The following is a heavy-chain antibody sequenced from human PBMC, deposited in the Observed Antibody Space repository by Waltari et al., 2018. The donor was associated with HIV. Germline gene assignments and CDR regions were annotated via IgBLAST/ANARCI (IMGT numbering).Heavy chain of an antibody. J-gene: IGHJ4*02. D-gene: IGHD2-2*01. CDR3: ARVYSSTTGRALDY. Sequence: EVQLVESGGGLVQPGGSLRLSCVGSGFVFGNYWMTWVRQGPGKGLEWVSNIKQDGREKNYVDSVAGRFSISRDNANNSLYLQLNSLRDEDTAVYYCARVYSSTTGRALDYWGQGALVTVSS. V-gene: IGHV3-7*01. CDR1: GFVFGNYW. CDR2: IKQDGREK.